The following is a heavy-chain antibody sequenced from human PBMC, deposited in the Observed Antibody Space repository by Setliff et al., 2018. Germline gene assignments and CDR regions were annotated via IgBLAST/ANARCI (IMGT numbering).Heavy chain of an antibody. J-gene: IGHJ4*02. V-gene: IGHV4-59*01. CDR1: GGSISTYY. CDR2: IHSNGIK. CDR3: ANGWRNFDY. Sequence: LSLTCTVPGGSISTYYWSWIRQPPGKGLAFIGFIHSNGIKNYNPSLKSRVAMSVDTSKNHVSLNLTSVTAAYTAVYFCANGWRNFDYWGQGSLVTVSS. D-gene: IGHD3-10*01.